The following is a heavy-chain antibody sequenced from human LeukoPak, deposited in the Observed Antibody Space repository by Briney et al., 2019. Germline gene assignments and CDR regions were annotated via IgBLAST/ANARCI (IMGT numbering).Heavy chain of an antibody. CDR3: ARSHGGITIRNWFDP. CDR2: INPNSGGT. CDR1: GYTFTGYY. D-gene: IGHD3-3*01. V-gene: IGHV1-2*02. Sequence: GAPVKVSCKASGYTFTGYYMHWVRQAPGQGLEWMGWINPNSGGTNYAQKFQGRVTMTRDTSISTAYMELSRLRSDDTAVYYCARSHGGITIRNWFDPWGQGTLVTVSS. J-gene: IGHJ5*02.